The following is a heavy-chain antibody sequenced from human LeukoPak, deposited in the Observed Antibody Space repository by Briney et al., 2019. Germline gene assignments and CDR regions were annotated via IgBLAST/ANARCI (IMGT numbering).Heavy chain of an antibody. CDR2: IKPSGGST. D-gene: IGHD2/OR15-2a*01. CDR1: GYTFTSYY. J-gene: IGHJ4*02. Sequence: ASVKVSCTASGYTFTSYYMHWVRQAPGQGLEWMGIIKPSGGSTSYAQKFQGRVTMTRDTSTSTVYMELSSLRSEDTAVYYCARDYFEVFYYFDYWGQGTLVTVSS. V-gene: IGHV1-46*01. CDR3: ARDYFEVFYYFDY.